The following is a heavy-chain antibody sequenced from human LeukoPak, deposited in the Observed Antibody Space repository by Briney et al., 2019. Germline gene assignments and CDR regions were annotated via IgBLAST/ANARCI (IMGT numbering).Heavy chain of an antibody. CDR2: ISYDGSNK. CDR3: AKDRRGLFGYYFDY. V-gene: IGHV3-30*18. J-gene: IGHJ4*02. Sequence: GGSLRLSCAASGFTFSSYGMHWVRQAPGKGLEWVAVISYDGSNKYYADSVKGRFTISRDNSKNTLYLQMNSLRAEDTAVYYCAKDRRGLFGYYFDYWGQGTLVTVSS. D-gene: IGHD3-22*01. CDR1: GFTFSSYG.